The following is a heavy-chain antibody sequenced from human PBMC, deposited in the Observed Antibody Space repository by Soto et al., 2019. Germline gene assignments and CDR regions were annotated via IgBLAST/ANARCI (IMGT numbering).Heavy chain of an antibody. V-gene: IGHV1-2*02. CDR3: AREPMVRAAHGFDI. Sequence: ASVKVSCKASGYTFTGHYMHWVRQAPGQGLEWMGWINPNSVGTDYAQKFQGRVTMTRDTSISTAYMELSRLRSDDTAVYYCAREPMVRAAHGFDIWGQGTMVTVSS. CDR2: INPNSVGT. CDR1: GYTFTGHY. D-gene: IGHD3-10*01. J-gene: IGHJ3*02.